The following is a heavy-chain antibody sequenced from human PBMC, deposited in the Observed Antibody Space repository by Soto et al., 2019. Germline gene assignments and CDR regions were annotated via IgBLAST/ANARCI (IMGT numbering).Heavy chain of an antibody. J-gene: IGHJ4*02. D-gene: IGHD5-18*01. CDR1: GFTFSSYA. CDR2: ASHGGRNT. Sequence: GGSLRLSCEASGFTFSSYALHWVRQAPGKGLQWVSLASHGGRNTYYADSVKGRFTISRDSAKNTLYLQMNSLRAEDTAVYYCARAPAGGYSYGFAGDYWGQGTLVTVSS. V-gene: IGHV3-30*04. CDR3: ARAPAGGYSYGFAGDY.